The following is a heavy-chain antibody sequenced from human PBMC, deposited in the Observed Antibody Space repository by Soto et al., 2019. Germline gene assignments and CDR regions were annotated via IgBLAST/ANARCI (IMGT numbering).Heavy chain of an antibody. Sequence: QVHLLQSGAEVKKPGSSVKVSCKASGGTFRNHVFNWVRQSPGQGLEWMGGIIPVFGTPNYAQKFQGRFTMTADESTSTVYMELSSLKSEDTAVYYCARDLEFRDGNISHLDFWGQGTLVTVSS. CDR3: ARDLEFRDGNISHLDF. J-gene: IGHJ4*02. V-gene: IGHV1-69*01. CDR2: IIPVFGTP. D-gene: IGHD3-10*01. CDR1: GGTFRNHV.